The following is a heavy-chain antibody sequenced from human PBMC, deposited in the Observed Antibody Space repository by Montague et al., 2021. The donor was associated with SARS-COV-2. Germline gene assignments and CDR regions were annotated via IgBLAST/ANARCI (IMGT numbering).Heavy chain of an antibody. J-gene: IGHJ2*01. Sequence: PALVKPTQTLTLTCSFSGFSVSTSGLCVSWFRQPPGKALEWLALLDWHDDTYYSTSLKTRLAISKDTSKNQVVLTMTDMDPVDTGTYYCARIPEYSSGGGREGYFDLGGRGNLGTGTS. CDR3: ARIPEYSSGGGREGYFDL. CDR1: GFSVSTSGLC. D-gene: IGHD6-19*01. CDR2: LDWHDDT. V-gene: IGHV2-70*01.